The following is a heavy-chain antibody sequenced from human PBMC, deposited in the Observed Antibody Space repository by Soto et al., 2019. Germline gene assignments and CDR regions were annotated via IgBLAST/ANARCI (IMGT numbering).Heavy chain of an antibody. CDR3: ASLMAPHYEINFDF. J-gene: IGHJ4*02. CDR2: IYYSGST. Sequence: SETLSLTCTVSGGSISSGGYYWSWIRQHPGKGLEWIGYIYYSGSTYYNPSLKSRVTISVDTSKNQFSLKLSSVTAADTAVYYCASLMAPHYEINFDFWGQGTLVPVSS. CDR1: GGSISSGGYY. V-gene: IGHV4-31*03. D-gene: IGHD2-8*01.